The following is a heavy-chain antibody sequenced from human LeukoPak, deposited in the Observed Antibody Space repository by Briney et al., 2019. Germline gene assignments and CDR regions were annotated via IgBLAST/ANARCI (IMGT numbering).Heavy chain of an antibody. J-gene: IGHJ4*02. D-gene: IGHD6-13*01. V-gene: IGHV1-2*06. CDR2: INPNSGGT. Sequence: GASVKVSCKASGYTFTGYYMHWVRQAPGQGLEWMGRINPNSGGTNYAQKFQGRVTITRDTSISTAYMELSRLRSDDTAVYYCARMLGAGTVLVYWGQGTLVTVSS. CDR1: GYTFTGYY. CDR3: ARMLGAGTVLVY.